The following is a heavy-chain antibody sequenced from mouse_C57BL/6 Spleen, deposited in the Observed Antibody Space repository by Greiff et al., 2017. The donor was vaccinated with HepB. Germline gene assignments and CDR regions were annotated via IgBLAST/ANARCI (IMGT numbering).Heavy chain of an antibody. V-gene: IGHV1-55*01. J-gene: IGHJ2*01. CDR1: GYTFTSYW. CDR3: ARDIGTRYYFDY. CDR2: IYPGSGST. D-gene: IGHD2-14*01. Sequence: VQLQQPGAELVKPGASVKMSCKASGYTFTSYWITWVKQRPGQGLEWIGDIYPGSGSTNYNEKFKSKATLTVDTSSSTAYMQLSSLTSEDSAVYYCARDIGTRYYFDYWGQGTTLTVSS.